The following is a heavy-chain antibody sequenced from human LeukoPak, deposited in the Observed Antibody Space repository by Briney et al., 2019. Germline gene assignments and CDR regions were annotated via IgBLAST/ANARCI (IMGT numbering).Heavy chain of an antibody. D-gene: IGHD1-1*01. Sequence: GGTLRLSCAASGFTFSSYWMHWVRQAPGKGVVGVSRINSDGSSTNYADSVKGRFTISRDNAKNTLYVQMNSLRAEDTAVYYCARYKHLFDYWGQGTLVTVSS. V-gene: IGHV3-74*01. CDR1: GFTFSSYW. CDR3: ARYKHLFDY. J-gene: IGHJ4*02. CDR2: INSDGSST.